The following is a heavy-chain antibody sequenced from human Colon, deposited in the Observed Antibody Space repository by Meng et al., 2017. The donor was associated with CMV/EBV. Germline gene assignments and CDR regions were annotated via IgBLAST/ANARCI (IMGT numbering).Heavy chain of an antibody. V-gene: IGHV3-53*01. CDR1: GFNVSNNY. J-gene: IGHJ3*02. CDR3: ATLTDGPDALDI. D-gene: IGHD5-24*01. Sequence: GESLKISCAASGFNVSNNYMNWVRQAPGKGLEWVSLIYSGGATYYADSVKGRFSISRDSSKNTLYLQMNSLRAEDTAVYYCATLTDGPDALDIWGQGTMVTVSS. CDR2: IYSGGAT.